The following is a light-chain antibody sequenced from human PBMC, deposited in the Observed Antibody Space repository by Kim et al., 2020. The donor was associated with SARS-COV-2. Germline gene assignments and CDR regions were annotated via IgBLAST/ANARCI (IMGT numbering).Light chain of an antibody. CDR1: QTVRST. V-gene: IGKV3D-15*01. J-gene: IGKJ4*01. CDR2: GIS. Sequence: SPGERATLSCRASQTVRSTFLAWYQHKPGQSPRLLIHGISTRATGIPARFSGSGSGTDFTLTISSLQSEDFAVYYCQQYSHWPLTFGGGTKVDIK. CDR3: QQYSHWPLT.